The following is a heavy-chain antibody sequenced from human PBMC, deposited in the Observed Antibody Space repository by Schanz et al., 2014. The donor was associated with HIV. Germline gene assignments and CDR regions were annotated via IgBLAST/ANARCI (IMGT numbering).Heavy chain of an antibody. CDR3: ARVPRWLQPHFDY. J-gene: IGHJ4*02. V-gene: IGHV3-33*01. CDR1: GFTFSTYG. CDR2: IWYDGSYT. Sequence: QVQLVESGGGVVQPGRSLRLSCTASGFTFSTYGMHLVRQAPGKGLEWVAVIWYDGSYTSYADSVTGRFTVSRDNSKNTLYLQMNSLRAEDTAVYYCARVPRWLQPHFDYWGQGILVTVSS. D-gene: IGHD5-12*01.